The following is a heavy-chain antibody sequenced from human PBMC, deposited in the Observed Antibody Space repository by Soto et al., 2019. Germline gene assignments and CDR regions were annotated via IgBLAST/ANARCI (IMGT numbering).Heavy chain of an antibody. Sequence: QVQLVQSGAEVKKPGASVKVSCKASGYTFTSYGISWVRQAPGQGLEWMGWISAYNGNTNYAQKLQGRVTMTTDTSTSTAYMELRRLRSDDTAVYYCARANVLEWEPQFFDIWGQGTMVTVSS. D-gene: IGHD3-3*01. CDR2: ISAYNGNT. CDR3: ARANVLEWEPQFFDI. J-gene: IGHJ3*02. V-gene: IGHV1-18*01. CDR1: GYTFTSYG.